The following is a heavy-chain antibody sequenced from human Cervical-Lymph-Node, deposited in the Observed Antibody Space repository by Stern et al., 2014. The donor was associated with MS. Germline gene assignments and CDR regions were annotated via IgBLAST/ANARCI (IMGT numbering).Heavy chain of an antibody. D-gene: IGHD3-16*01. J-gene: IGHJ4*02. Sequence: EVQLVESGGGLVQPGGSLRLSCEASGFSFSTYWMTWVRQAPGKGLEWVANMRAYGSEKHYVDFVKGRFTISRDNAQNSLYLQMNSLRAEDTAVYYWLKGGHLDDWGQGTLVIVSS. CDR1: GFSFSTYW. CDR2: MRAYGSEK. CDR3: LKGGHLDD. V-gene: IGHV3-7*01.